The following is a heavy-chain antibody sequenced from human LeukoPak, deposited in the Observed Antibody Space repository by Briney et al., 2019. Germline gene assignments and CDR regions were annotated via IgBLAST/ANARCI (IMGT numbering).Heavy chain of an antibody. J-gene: IGHJ4*02. CDR2: INPSGGST. D-gene: IGHD3-10*01. Sequence: ASVKVSCKASGYTFTSYYMHWVRQAPGQELEWMGIINPSGGSTSYAQKFQGRVTMTRDTSTSTAYMELSSLRSEDTAVYYCARDGDLRPYGSGSYYNSRIDYWGQGTLVTVSS. CDR1: GYTFTSYY. CDR3: ARDGDLRPYGSGSYYNSRIDY. V-gene: IGHV1-46*01.